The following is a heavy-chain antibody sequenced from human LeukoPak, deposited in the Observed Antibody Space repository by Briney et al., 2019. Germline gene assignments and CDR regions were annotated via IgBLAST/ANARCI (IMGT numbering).Heavy chain of an antibody. Sequence: GGSLRLSCAASGFAFSVYEMYWVRQAPGKGLEGVSYISSTAATIYYADSLKPRFTISRDNAKNSLYLQMNSLRAEDTAVYYCATLTVASSFDYWGQGTLVTVSS. CDR1: GFAFSVYE. CDR3: ATLTVASSFDY. J-gene: IGHJ4*02. CDR2: ISSTAATI. V-gene: IGHV3-48*03. D-gene: IGHD6-19*01.